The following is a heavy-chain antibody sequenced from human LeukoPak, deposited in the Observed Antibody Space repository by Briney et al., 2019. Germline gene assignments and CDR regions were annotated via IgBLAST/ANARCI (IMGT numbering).Heavy chain of an antibody. Sequence: SVKVSCKASGGTFSSYAISWVRQAPGQGLEWMGGIIPIFGTANYAQKFQGRVTITADESTSTAYMELSSLRSEDTAVYYCARGAPGGAIFGVVIIPRRDYYYMDVWGKGTTVTVSS. J-gene: IGHJ6*03. D-gene: IGHD3-3*01. V-gene: IGHV1-69*13. CDR1: GGTFSSYA. CDR2: IIPIFGTA. CDR3: ARGAPGGAIFGVVIIPRRDYYYMDV.